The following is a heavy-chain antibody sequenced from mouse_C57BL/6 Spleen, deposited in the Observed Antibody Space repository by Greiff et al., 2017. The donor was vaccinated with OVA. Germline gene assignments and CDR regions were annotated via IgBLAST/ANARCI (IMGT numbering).Heavy chain of an antibody. J-gene: IGHJ4*01. CDR3: ARFTVVNAMDY. CDR2: IYPGDGDT. CDR1: GYAFSSSW. V-gene: IGHV1-82*01. Sequence: QLQQSGPELVKPGASVKISCKASGYAFSSSWMNWVKQRPGKGLEWIGRIYPGDGDTNYNGKFKGKATLTADKSSSTAYMQLSSLTSEDSAVYFCARFTVVNAMDYWGQGTSVTVSS. D-gene: IGHD1-1*01.